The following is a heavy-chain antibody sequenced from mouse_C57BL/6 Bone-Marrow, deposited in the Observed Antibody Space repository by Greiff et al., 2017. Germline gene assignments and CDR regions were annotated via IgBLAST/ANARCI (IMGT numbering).Heavy chain of an antibody. CDR1: GFTFSSYG. CDR2: ISSGGSYP. CDR3: ARPIYYYCYFDD. J-gene: IGHJ2*01. V-gene: IGHV5-6*01. Sequence: EVQLVESGGDLVQPGGSLKLSCAASGFTFSSYGMSWVRQTPDKRLAWVATISSGGSYPYYPDSVQGRFPISRDNAKHTLYLQMSSLKSEDTAMYYCARPIYYYCYFDDWGQGTTLTVSS. D-gene: IGHD1-1*01.